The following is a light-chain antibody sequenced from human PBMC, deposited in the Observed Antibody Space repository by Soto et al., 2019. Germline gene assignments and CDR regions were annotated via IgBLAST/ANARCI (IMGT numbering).Light chain of an antibody. Sequence: QSALTQPASVSGSPGQSITISCTGTSSDVGGHNYVSWYQQHPGRAPKLMIYEVSNRPSGVSNRFSGSKSGNMASLTMSGLQPEDEADYYCSSYTSSSTYVFGTGTQLTVL. CDR2: EVS. CDR1: SSDVGGHNY. J-gene: IGLJ1*01. V-gene: IGLV2-14*01. CDR3: SSYTSSSTYV.